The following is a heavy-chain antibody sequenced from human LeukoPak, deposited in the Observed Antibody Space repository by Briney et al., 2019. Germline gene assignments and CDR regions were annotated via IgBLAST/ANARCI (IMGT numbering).Heavy chain of an antibody. CDR2: ISGSGTNT. D-gene: IGHD1-26*01. Sequence: GGSLRLSCAASGFTFSSYAMNWVRQAPGKGLEWVSGISGSGTNTYYADSVKGRFTVSGDNSKNTVYLQMSSLTAADTAVYYCAKDRSIGTYYTFDHWGQGTLVTVSS. V-gene: IGHV3-23*01. J-gene: IGHJ4*02. CDR3: AKDRSIGTYYTFDH. CDR1: GFTFSSYA.